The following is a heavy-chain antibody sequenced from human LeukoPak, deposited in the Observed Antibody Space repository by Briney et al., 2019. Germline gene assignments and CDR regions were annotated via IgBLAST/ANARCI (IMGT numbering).Heavy chain of an antibody. CDR2: IKPNSGDT. Sequence: ASVEVSCKASGYTFTDYFIHWVRQAPGQGLEWMGWIKPNSGDTKYAEKFQGRVTMTRDTSISTAYMELKRLIFDDTAVYYCTRDWGPNSGNFHYDGFDIWGQGTMVTVSS. CDR1: GYTFTDYF. D-gene: IGHD1-26*01. CDR3: TRDWGPNSGNFHYDGFDI. V-gene: IGHV1-2*02. J-gene: IGHJ3*02.